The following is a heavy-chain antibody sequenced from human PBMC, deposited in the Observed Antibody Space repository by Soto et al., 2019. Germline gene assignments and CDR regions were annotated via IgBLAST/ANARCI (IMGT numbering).Heavy chain of an antibody. D-gene: IGHD3-22*01. CDR2: IYHSGST. CDR3: ARVGQGYYDSSGPYNWFDP. J-gene: IGHJ5*02. Sequence: QLQLQESGSGLVKPSQTLSLTCAVSGGSISSGGYSWSWIRQPPGKGLEWIGYIYHSGSTYYNPSLKSRVTISVDRSKNQFSLKLSSVTAADTAVYYCARVGQGYYDSSGPYNWFDPWGQGTLVTVSS. V-gene: IGHV4-30-2*01. CDR1: GGSISSGGYS.